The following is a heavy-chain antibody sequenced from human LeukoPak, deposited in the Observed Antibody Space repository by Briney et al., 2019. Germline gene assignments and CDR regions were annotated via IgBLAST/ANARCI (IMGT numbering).Heavy chain of an antibody. Sequence: GGSLRLSCAASGFTFSSYSMNWVRQAPGKGLEWVSSISSSSSYIYYADSVKGRFTISRDNAKNSLYLQMNSLRAEDMAVYYCASRRSTYCSSTSCPPNLWGQGTLVTVSS. J-gene: IGHJ5*02. V-gene: IGHV3-21*01. D-gene: IGHD2-2*01. CDR2: ISSSSSYI. CDR3: ASRRSTYCSSTSCPPNL. CDR1: GFTFSSYS.